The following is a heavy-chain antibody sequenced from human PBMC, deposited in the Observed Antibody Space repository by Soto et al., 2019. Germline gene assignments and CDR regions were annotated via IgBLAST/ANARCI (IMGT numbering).Heavy chain of an antibody. Sequence: VQLVESGGGVVQPGRSLRLSCAASGFTFSSYGMHWVRQAPGKGLEWVAVISYDGSNKYYADSVKGRFTISRDNSKNTLYLQMNSLRAEDTAVYYCAKDHCSSTSCYLGNWFDPWGQGTLVTVSS. J-gene: IGHJ5*02. V-gene: IGHV3-30*18. D-gene: IGHD2-2*01. CDR3: AKDHCSSTSCYLGNWFDP. CDR1: GFTFSSYG. CDR2: ISYDGSNK.